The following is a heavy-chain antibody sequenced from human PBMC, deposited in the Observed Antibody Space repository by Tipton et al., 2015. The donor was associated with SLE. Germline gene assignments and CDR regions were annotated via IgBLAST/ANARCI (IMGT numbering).Heavy chain of an antibody. CDR1: GGSIRSGNFY. J-gene: IGHJ4*02. D-gene: IGHD3-22*01. CDR2: VHTSGTT. V-gene: IGHV4-61*02. CDR3: ARDEYRYDTTGYHLLGHFDF. Sequence: TLSLTCTVSGGSIRSGNFYWSWIRQPAGKGLEWIGRVHTSGTTNYSPSLKSRVTMSLDTSTNQFSLKLSSVTAADTAVYYCARDEYRYDTTGYHLLGHFDFWGQGTLVTVSS.